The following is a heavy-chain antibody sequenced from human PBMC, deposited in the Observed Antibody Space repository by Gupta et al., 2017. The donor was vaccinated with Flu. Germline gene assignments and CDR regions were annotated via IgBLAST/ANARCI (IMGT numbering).Heavy chain of an antibody. CDR2: IYYSGST. CDR3: AKTSQSIVGATTYYYYYYMDV. D-gene: IGHD1-26*01. V-gene: IGHV4-39*01. CDR1: GGSISSSCHY. J-gene: IGHJ6*03. Sequence: QLQLQESGPGLVKPSETLSLTCTVSGGSISSSCHYLGWIRQPPGQGLVWTGSIYYSGSTYYNPSRKSRVTISVDTSKNQFSLKLSSVTAADTAVYYCAKTSQSIVGATTYYYYYYMDVWGKGTTVTVSS.